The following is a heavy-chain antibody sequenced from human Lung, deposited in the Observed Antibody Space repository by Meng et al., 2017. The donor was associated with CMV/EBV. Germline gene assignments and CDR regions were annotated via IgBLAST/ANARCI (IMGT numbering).Heavy chain of an antibody. Sequence: EVQLLESGGNLVQPGGSLRLSCAASGFSLSNYAMTWVRQAPGRGLEWVSTISGRGDDTYYADSGKGRFTISRDNSKNTLYLQMNSLRAEDTAIYYCARLTPTYSSATFDYWGPGTLVTVSS. J-gene: IGHJ4*02. CDR1: GFSLSNYA. D-gene: IGHD2/OR15-2a*01. CDR3: ARLTPTYSSATFDY. CDR2: ISGRGDDT. V-gene: IGHV3-23*01.